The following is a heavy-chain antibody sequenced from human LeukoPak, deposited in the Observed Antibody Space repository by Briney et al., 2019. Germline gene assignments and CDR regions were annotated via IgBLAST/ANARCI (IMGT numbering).Heavy chain of an antibody. CDR2: IIPIFGTA. Sequence: SVKVSCKASGGTFSSYAISWVRQAPGQGLEWMGGIIPIFGTANYAQKFQGRVTITADESTSTAYMELSSLRSEDTAVYYCARGNYYDSSGYSHRLDPWGQGTLVTVSS. CDR1: GGTFSSYA. J-gene: IGHJ5*02. D-gene: IGHD3-22*01. CDR3: ARGNYYDSSGYSHRLDP. V-gene: IGHV1-69*13.